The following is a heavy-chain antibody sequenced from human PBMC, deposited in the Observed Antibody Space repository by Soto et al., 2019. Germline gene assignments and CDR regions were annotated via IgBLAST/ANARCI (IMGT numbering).Heavy chain of an antibody. CDR1: GGSISSYY. Sequence: QVQLQESGPGLVKPSETLSLTCTVSGGSISSYYWSWIRQPPGKGLEWIGYIYYSGSTNYNPSLKRRLTISVDTSKNQFSLKLSSATAADTAVYYCARYDGYGGNSAFDYWGQGTLVTVSS. J-gene: IGHJ4*02. V-gene: IGHV4-59*01. CDR2: IYYSGST. CDR3: ARYDGYGGNSAFDY. D-gene: IGHD2-21*02.